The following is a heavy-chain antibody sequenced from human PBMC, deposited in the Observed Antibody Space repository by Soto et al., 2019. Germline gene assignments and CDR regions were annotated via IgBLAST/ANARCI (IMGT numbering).Heavy chain of an antibody. V-gene: IGHV4-61*01. CDR2: IYYSGST. J-gene: IGHJ3*02. CDR1: GGSVSSGSYY. Sequence: QVQLQESGPGLVKPSETLSLTCTVSGGSVSSGSYYWSWIRQPPGKGLEWIGYIYYSGSTNYNPSLKSRVTISVDTSKNQFSLKLSSVTAADTAVYYCARAPTGGYDPLNDAFDIWGQGTMVTVSS. CDR3: ARAPTGGYDPLNDAFDI. D-gene: IGHD5-12*01.